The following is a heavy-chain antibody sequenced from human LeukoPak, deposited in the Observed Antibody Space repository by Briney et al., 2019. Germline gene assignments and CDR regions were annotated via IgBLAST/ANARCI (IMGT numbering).Heavy chain of an antibody. Sequence: ASVKVSCKASGYSFSGYGIXWVXXXPGXXXXXXGXXRAYKGNTKNAXKTQGSVTLTTDTSTSTAYMELRSLRSDETAVYYCARDESSGTYYFDYWGQGTLVTVSS. CDR1: GYSFSGYG. J-gene: IGHJ4*02. CDR3: ARDESSGTYYFDY. V-gene: IGHV1-18*01. CDR2: XRAYKGNT. D-gene: IGHD1-26*01.